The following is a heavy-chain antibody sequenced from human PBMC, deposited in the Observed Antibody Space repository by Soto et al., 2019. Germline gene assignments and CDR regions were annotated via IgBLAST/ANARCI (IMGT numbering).Heavy chain of an antibody. Sequence: QVQLQESGPGLVKPSQTLSLPCTVSGGSISSGDYYWSWLRQHPGKGLEWIGYVYYSGSTYYNPSLTRRVTLSVDTSKNQFSLKLSSVTAADTAVYYCARWWSGSRQGFDPWGQGTLVTVSS. J-gene: IGHJ5*02. CDR1: GGSISSGDYY. CDR3: ARWWSGSRQGFDP. V-gene: IGHV4-31*03. CDR2: VYYSGST. D-gene: IGHD3-3*01.